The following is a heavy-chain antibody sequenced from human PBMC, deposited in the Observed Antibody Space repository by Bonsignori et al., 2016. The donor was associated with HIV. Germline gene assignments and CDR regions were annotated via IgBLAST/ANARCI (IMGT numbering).Heavy chain of an antibody. D-gene: IGHD4-17*01. V-gene: IGHV4-39*07. CDR1: GGSVSSRTDY. CDR3: ASRITGMTTYAPNWFDP. J-gene: IGHJ5*02. Sequence: QLRLQESGPGLVRPSETLSLTCSVSGGSVSSRTDYWDWIRHAPTGRGVEWIGSIRYDGYAYYNPSLKSRVSVSIDTSKNQFSLELTSVTAADTAAYYCASRITGMTTYAPNWFDPWGQGALVTVSS. CDR2: IRYDGYA.